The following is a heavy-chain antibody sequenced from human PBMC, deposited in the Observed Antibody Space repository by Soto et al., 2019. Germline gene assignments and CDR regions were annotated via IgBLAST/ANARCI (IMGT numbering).Heavy chain of an antibody. CDR2: ISYDGSNK. Sequence: GGSLRLSCAASGFTFSSYAMHWVRQAPGKGLEWVAVISYDGSNKYYVDSVKGRFTISRDNSKNTLYLQMNSLRAEDTAVYYCAKDECSTSCPPAYWGQGTLVTVSS. J-gene: IGHJ4*02. CDR3: AKDECSTSCPPAY. V-gene: IGHV3-30*18. CDR1: GFTFSSYA. D-gene: IGHD2-2*01.